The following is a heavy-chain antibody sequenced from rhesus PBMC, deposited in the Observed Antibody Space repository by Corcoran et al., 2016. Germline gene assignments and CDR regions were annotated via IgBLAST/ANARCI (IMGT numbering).Heavy chain of an antibody. V-gene: IGHV4-76*01. CDR1: GGSISGGYD. J-gene: IGHJ4*01. D-gene: IGHD3-3*01. Sequence: QVQLQESGPGVVKPSETLSLTCAVSGGSISGGYDWSWIRQPPGKGLEWIGYIYGSSGRTNYNPSLKNRVTISKDASKNEFSLKLSSVTAADTAVYYCASAPPYNFWTGFPDYWGQGVLVTVSS. CDR2: IYGSSGRT. CDR3: ASAPPYNFWTGFPDY.